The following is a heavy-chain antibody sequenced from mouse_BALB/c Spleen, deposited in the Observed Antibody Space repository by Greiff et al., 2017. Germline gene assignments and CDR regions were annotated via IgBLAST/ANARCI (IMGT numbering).Heavy chain of an antibody. J-gene: IGHJ2*01. CDR1: GYTFTSYY. CDR2: IYPGDGST. V-gene: IGHV1S56*01. D-gene: IGHD2-4*01. CDR3: ASMITRRESFDY. Sequence: VQLQQSGPELVKPGASVKMSCKASGYTFTSYYIHWVKQRPGQGLEWIGWIYPGDGSTKYNEKFKGKTTLTADKSSSTAYMLLSSLTSEDSAIYFCASMITRRESFDYWGQGTTLTVSS.